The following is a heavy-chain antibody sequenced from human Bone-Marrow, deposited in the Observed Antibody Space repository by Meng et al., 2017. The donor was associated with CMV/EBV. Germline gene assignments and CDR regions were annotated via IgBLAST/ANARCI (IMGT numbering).Heavy chain of an antibody. V-gene: IGHV3-23*03. D-gene: IGHD2-8*02. J-gene: IGHJ4*03. CDR2: IYSGGSST. CDR3: AREAPGGSYFAY. CDR1: GFTFSSYA. Sequence: GESLKISCAASGFTFSSYAMSWVRQAPGKGLEWVSVIYSGGSSTYYADSVKCRFTISRDNSKNTVFLQMNSLRAEDTALYYCAREAPGGSYFAYWGQGTLVTVSS.